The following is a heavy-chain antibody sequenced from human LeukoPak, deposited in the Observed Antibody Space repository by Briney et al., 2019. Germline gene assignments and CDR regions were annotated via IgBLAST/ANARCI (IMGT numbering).Heavy chain of an antibody. V-gene: IGHV4-39*01. J-gene: IGHJ5*02. Sequence: PSETLSLTCTVSGGSISSSSYYWGWIRQPPGKGREWIGSIYYSGSTYYNPSLKSRVTISVDTYKNQFSLKLSSVTAADTAVYYCARPLSRTSGSYCFDPWGQGTLVTVSS. CDR2: IYYSGST. D-gene: IGHD1-26*01. CDR3: ARPLSRTSGSYCFDP. CDR1: GGSISSSSYY.